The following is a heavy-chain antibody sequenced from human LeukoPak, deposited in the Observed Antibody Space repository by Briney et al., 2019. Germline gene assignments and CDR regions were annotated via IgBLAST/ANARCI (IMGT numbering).Heavy chain of an antibody. V-gene: IGHV4-59*01. J-gene: IGHJ4*02. Sequence: SETLSLTCTVSGGSISSYYWSWIRQPPGKGLEWIGYIYYSGSTNYNPSLKSRVTISVDTSKNQFSPKLSSVTAADTAVYYCARSGYSSGWTGTSFDYWGQGTLVTVSS. D-gene: IGHD6-19*01. CDR2: IYYSGST. CDR3: ARSGYSSGWTGTSFDY. CDR1: GGSISSYY.